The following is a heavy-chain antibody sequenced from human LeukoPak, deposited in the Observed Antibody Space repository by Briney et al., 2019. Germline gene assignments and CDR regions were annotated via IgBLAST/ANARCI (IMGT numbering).Heavy chain of an antibody. CDR1: GFIFSNYA. CDR2: INGSGDRT. CDR3: AKDPPRHYYDSSGYYYVLDAFDI. J-gene: IGHJ3*02. V-gene: IGHV3-23*01. D-gene: IGHD3-22*01. Sequence: GGSLRLSCAAPGFIFSNYAMTWVPQAPGKGLECVSAINGSGDRTYYADSEKGRLNISRVNSKSTLYLEMDSLRAEDTAVYYCAKDPPRHYYDSSGYYYVLDAFDIWGQGTMVTVS.